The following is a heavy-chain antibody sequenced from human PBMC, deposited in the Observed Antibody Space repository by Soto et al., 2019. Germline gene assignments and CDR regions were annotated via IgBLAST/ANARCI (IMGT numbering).Heavy chain of an antibody. V-gene: IGHV2-5*02. CDR1: GFSLSTSGVG. D-gene: IGHD3-3*01. Sequence: ASGPTLVNPTQTLTLTCTLSGFSLSTSGVGVGWIRQPPGKALEWLALIYWDDDKRYSPSLKSRLTITKDTSKNQVVLTMTNMDPVDTATYYCAHRPDGVLRFLEWFPEVWFDPWGQGTLVTVSS. CDR3: AHRPDGVLRFLEWFPEVWFDP. CDR2: IYWDDDK. J-gene: IGHJ5*02.